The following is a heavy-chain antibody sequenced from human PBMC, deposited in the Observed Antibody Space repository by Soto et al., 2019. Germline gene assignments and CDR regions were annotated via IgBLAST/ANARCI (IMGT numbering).Heavy chain of an antibody. V-gene: IGHV4-34*01. J-gene: IGHJ6*03. D-gene: IGHD6-6*01. CDR3: ARPVGSSSSYYYYMDV. CDR2: INHSGST. CDR1: GGSFSGYY. Sequence: SETLSLTCAVYGGSFSGYYWSWIRQPPGKGLEWIGEINHSGSTNYNPSLKSRVTISVDTSKNQFSLKLSSVTAADTAVYYCARPVGSSSSYYYYMDVWGKGTTVTVSS.